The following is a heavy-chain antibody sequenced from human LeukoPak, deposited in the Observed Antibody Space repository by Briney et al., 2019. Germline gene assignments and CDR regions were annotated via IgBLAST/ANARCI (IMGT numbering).Heavy chain of an antibody. CDR2: ISSSSSYV. CDR1: GFTFRSYS. V-gene: IGHV3-21*01. Sequence: GGSLRLSCAASGFTFRSYSMNWVRQAPGEGLEWVSSISSSSSYVYYADSVKGRFTISRDNAKNSLYLQMNSLRAEDTAVYYCASDGVVTQEFDYWGQGTLVTVSS. CDR3: ASDGVVTQEFDY. D-gene: IGHD4-23*01. J-gene: IGHJ4*02.